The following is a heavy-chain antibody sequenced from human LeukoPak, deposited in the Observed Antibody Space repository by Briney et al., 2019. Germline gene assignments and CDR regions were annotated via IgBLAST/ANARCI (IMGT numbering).Heavy chain of an antibody. V-gene: IGHV4-59*01. CDR3: ARGASGYSYG. CDR2: IYYSGST. D-gene: IGHD5-18*01. Sequence: SETLSLTCTVSAGSISSYYWGWIRQPPGEGLEWIGSIYYSGSTNYNPSLKSRVTISIDTSKNQFSLNLSSVTAADTAVYYCARGASGYSYGWGQGTLVTVSS. CDR1: AGSISSYY. J-gene: IGHJ4*02.